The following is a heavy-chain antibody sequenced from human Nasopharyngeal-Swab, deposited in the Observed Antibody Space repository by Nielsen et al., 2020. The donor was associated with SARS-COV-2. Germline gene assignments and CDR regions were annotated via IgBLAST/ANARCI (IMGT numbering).Heavy chain of an antibody. CDR1: GFTFDDYG. D-gene: IGHD3-22*01. J-gene: IGHJ4*02. CDR3: ARAPKRGSSGYQVVY. V-gene: IGHV3-20*04. Sequence: GGSLRLSCAASGFTFDDYGMSWVRQAPGKGLEWVSGINWNGGSTGYADSVKGRFTISRDNAKNSLYLQMNSLRAEDTAVYYCARAPKRGSSGYQVVYWGQGTLVTVSS. CDR2: INWNGGST.